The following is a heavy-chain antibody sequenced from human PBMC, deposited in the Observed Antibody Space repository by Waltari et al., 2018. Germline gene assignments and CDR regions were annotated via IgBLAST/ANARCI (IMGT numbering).Heavy chain of an antibody. Sequence: EVHLVESGGGLIQPGGSLRLSCPASGFTVISNYMSWGRQAPGKGLEWVSVIYTGGSTDYADSVKGRFTSSRDNSKNTLYLQMSGLRAEDTAVYYCATADNQDYGDYLDYWGQGTLVTVSS. CDR2: IYTGGST. V-gene: IGHV3-53*01. CDR3: ATADNQDYGDYLDY. D-gene: IGHD4-17*01. CDR1: GFTVISNY. J-gene: IGHJ4*02.